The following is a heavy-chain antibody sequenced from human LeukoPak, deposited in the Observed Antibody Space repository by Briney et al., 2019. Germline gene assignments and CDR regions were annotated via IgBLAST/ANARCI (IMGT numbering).Heavy chain of an antibody. Sequence: GGSLRLSCAASGFTLSSYGMHWVRQAPGKGLEWVAVIWYDGSNKYYADSVKGRFTISRDNSKNTLYLQMNSLRAEDTAVYYCARSGGQWLQDHWFDPWGQGTLVTVSS. V-gene: IGHV3-33*01. D-gene: IGHD6-19*01. CDR2: IWYDGSNK. CDR1: GFTLSSYG. J-gene: IGHJ5*02. CDR3: ARSGGQWLQDHWFDP.